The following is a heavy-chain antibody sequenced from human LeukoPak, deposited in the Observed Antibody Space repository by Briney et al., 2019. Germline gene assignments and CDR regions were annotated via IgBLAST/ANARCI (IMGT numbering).Heavy chain of an antibody. J-gene: IGHJ3*02. V-gene: IGHV4-59*08. Sequence: SETLSLTCNVSGASISNYYWSWIRQTPGKGLEWIGYIYYSGSTDYNPSLKSRITMSVDTSKNQFSLKLSSVTAADTAVYYCARLADDAFDIWGQGTMVTVSS. CDR1: GASISNYY. CDR3: ARLADDAFDI. CDR2: IYYSGST.